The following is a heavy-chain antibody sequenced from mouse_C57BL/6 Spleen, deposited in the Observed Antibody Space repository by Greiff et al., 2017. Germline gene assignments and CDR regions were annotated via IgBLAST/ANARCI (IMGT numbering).Heavy chain of an antibody. D-gene: IGHD1-3*01. J-gene: IGHJ1*03. V-gene: IGHV5-16*01. CDR2: INYDGSST. CDR3: ARVGYTWYFDV. Sequence: EVQRVESEGGLVQPGSSMKLSCTASGFTFSDYYMAWVRQVPEKGLEWVANINYDGSSTYYLDSLKSRFIISRDNAKNILYLQMSSLKSEDTATYYCARVGYTWYFDVWGTGTTVTVSS. CDR1: GFTFSDYY.